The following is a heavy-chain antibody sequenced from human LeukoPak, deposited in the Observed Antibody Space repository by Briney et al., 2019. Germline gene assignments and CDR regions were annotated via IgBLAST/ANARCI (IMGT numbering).Heavy chain of an antibody. CDR1: GGSFSGYY. Sequence: PSETLSLTCAVYGGSFSGYYWSWIRQPPGKGLEWIGEINHSGSTNYNPSLKSRVTISVDTSKNQFSLKLSSVTAADTAVYYCARGRSSPLYSRGWFGPVDYWGQGTLVTVSS. CDR3: ARGRSSPLYSRGWFGPVDY. D-gene: IGHD6-19*01. V-gene: IGHV4-34*01. CDR2: INHSGST. J-gene: IGHJ4*02.